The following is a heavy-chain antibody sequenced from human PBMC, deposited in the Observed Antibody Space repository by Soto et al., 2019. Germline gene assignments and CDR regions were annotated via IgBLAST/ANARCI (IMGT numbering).Heavy chain of an antibody. D-gene: IGHD1-26*01. Sequence: SVKVSCKASGGTFSSYRINWVRQAPGQGLEWMGGIIPIFGTANYAQKFQGRVTITADESTSTAYMELSSLRSEDTAVYYCARDWTWELLASWGQGTLVTVSS. V-gene: IGHV1-69*13. J-gene: IGHJ4*02. CDR3: ARDWTWELLAS. CDR1: GGTFSSYR. CDR2: IIPIFGTA.